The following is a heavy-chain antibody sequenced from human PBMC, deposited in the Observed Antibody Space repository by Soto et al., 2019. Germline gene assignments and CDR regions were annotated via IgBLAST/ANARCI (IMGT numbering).Heavy chain of an antibody. CDR1: GFSLSSSGVG. V-gene: IGHV2-5*02. D-gene: IGHD3-3*01. J-gene: IGHJ4*02. CDR3: AHIPFGVAGEGRNSLDY. Sequence: QITLKESGPTLVKPTQTLTLTCTFSGFSLSSSGVGVGGIRQPPGKALEWLALIYWDDDKRYSPSLKSRLTITKDTSKNQVVLTMTNMDPVDTATYYCAHIPFGVAGEGRNSLDYWGQGTLVTVSS. CDR2: IYWDDDK.